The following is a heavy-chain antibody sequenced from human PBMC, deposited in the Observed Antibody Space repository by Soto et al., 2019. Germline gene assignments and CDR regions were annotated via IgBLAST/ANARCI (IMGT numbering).Heavy chain of an antibody. CDR1: GGSISSYY. V-gene: IGHV4-59*01. Sequence: PSETLSLTCTVSGGSISSYYWSWIRQPPGKGLEWIGYIYYSGSTNYNPSLKSRVTISVDTSKNQFSLKLSSVTAADTAVYYCARGTSGYSGRYYYYYMDVWAKGTTVTVS. J-gene: IGHJ6*03. CDR3: ARGTSGYSGRYYYYYMDV. CDR2: IYYSGST. D-gene: IGHD1-26*01.